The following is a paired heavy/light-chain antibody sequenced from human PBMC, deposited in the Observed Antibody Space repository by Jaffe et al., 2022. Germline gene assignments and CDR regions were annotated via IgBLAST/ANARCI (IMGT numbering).Light chain of an antibody. J-gene: IGKJ2*01. CDR3: QQFNSYPQT. Sequence: AIQLTQSPSSLSASVGDRVTITCRASQGISSALAWYQQKPGKAPKLLIYDASSLESGVPSRFSGSGSGTDFTLTISSLQPEDFATYYCQQFNSYPQTFGQGTKLEIK. CDR1: QGISSA. CDR2: DAS. V-gene: IGKV1-13*02.
Heavy chain of an antibody. J-gene: IGHJ5*02. CDR1: GFTFDDYA. Sequence: EVQLVESGGGLVQPGRSLRLSCAASGFTFDDYAMHWVRQAPGKGLEWVSGISWNSGSIGYADSVKGRFTISRDNAKNSLYLQMNSLRAEDTALYYCAKAVGKVVAAEDLGDWFDPWGQGTLVTVSS. V-gene: IGHV3-9*01. CDR3: AKAVGKVVAAEDLGDWFDP. D-gene: IGHD2-15*01. CDR2: ISWNSGSI.